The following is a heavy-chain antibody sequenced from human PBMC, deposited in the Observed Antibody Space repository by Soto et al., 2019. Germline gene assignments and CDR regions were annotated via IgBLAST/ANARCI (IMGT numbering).Heavy chain of an antibody. CDR3: ARQVGTFDY. Sequence: SETLSLTCTVSGGSISSSSYYWGWIRQPPGKGLEWIGSIYYSGSTYYNPSLKSRVTISVDTSKNQFSLKLGSVTAADTAVYYCARQVGTFDYWGQGTLVTVSS. CDR1: GGSISSSSYY. J-gene: IGHJ4*02. V-gene: IGHV4-39*01. CDR2: IYYSGST. D-gene: IGHD1-26*01.